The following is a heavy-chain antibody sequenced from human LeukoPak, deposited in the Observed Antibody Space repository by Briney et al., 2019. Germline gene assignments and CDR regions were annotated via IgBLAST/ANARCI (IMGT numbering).Heavy chain of an antibody. V-gene: IGHV1-2*02. J-gene: IGHJ6*04. CDR3: ARDHGALRFLEWSPDV. CDR1: GYTFTGYY. Sequence: ASVKVSCKASGYTFTGYYMHWVRQAPGQGLEWMGWINPNSGGTNYAQKFQGRVTMTRDTSISTAYMELSRLRSDDTAVYYCARDHGALRFLEWSPDVWGKGTTVTISS. D-gene: IGHD3-3*01. CDR2: INPNSGGT.